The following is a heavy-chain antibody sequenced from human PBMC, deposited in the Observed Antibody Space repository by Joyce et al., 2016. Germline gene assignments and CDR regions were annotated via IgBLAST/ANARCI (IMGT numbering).Heavy chain of an antibody. CDR3: ARMVLGYCSGGTCYPAWYFDL. J-gene: IGHJ2*01. D-gene: IGHD2-15*01. V-gene: IGHV4-39*01. CDR2: TYYTVNP. CDR1: SGSITSNSYF. Sequence: QLQLQESGPGLVKPSETLSLTCIVSSGSITSNSYFWGWIRKSPGKGLEWIGNTYYTVNPHSNPSLNSRITISADTSKNQFSLKLTSVTAADTALYYCARMVLGYCSGGTCYPAWYFDLWGPVTLVTVSS.